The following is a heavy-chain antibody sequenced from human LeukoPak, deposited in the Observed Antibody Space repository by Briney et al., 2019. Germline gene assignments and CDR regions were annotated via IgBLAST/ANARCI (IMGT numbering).Heavy chain of an antibody. Sequence: VSTIYSPDSVKGPFTIYRDNSKNTVYLQMNSLRAEDTAVYYCASTGYSSGWYYYYYGMDVWGKGTTVTVS. J-gene: IGHJ6*04. V-gene: IGHV3-NL1*01. D-gene: IGHD6-19*01. CDR3: ASTGYSSGWYYYYYGMDV. CDR2: VSTI.